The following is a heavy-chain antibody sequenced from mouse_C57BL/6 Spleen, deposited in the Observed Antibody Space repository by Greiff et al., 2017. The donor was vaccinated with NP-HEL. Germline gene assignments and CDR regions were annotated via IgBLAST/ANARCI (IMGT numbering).Heavy chain of an antibody. D-gene: IGHD1-1*01. Sequence: QVQLQQSGAELVRPGASVKLSCKASGYTFTSYGISWVKQRTGQGLEWIGEIYPRSGNTYYNEKFKGKATLTADKSSSTAYMQLRSLTSEDSAVYFCASITAVVATDYFDYWGKGTTLTVSS. CDR2: IYPRSGNT. J-gene: IGHJ2*01. CDR1: GYTFTSYG. V-gene: IGHV1-81*01. CDR3: ASITAVVATDYFDY.